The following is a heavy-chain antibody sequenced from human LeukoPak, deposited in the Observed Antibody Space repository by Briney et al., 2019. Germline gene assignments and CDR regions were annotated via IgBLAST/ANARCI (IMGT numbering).Heavy chain of an antibody. J-gene: IGHJ4*02. CDR2: ISSSSSYI. D-gene: IGHD3-22*01. Sequence: GGSLRLSCAASGFTFSSYSMNWVRQVPGKGLEWVSSISSSSSYIYYADSVKGRFTISRDNAKNSLYLQMNSLRAEDTAVYYCARGVKYYDSSGYSDYWGQGTLVTVSS. V-gene: IGHV3-21*01. CDR1: GFTFSSYS. CDR3: ARGVKYYDSSGYSDY.